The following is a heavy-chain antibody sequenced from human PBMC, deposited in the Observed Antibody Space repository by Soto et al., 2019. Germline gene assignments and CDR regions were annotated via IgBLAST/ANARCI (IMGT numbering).Heavy chain of an antibody. D-gene: IGHD3-10*01. V-gene: IGHV3-33*01. CDR2: IWYDGSNK. CDR3: ARDAYLGSGSYAY. Sequence: QVQLVESGGGVVQSGRSLRLSCAASGFTFSSYGMHWVRQAPGKGLEWVALIWYDGSNKNYADSVKGRFTISRDDSKNTLYLQMNSLRAEDTAVYYCARDAYLGSGSYAYWGQGTLVTVSS. CDR1: GFTFSSYG. J-gene: IGHJ4*02.